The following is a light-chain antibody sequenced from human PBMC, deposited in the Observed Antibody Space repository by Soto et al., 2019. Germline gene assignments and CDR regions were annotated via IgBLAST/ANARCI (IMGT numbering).Light chain of an antibody. CDR2: QAS. V-gene: IGKV1-5*03. CDR3: QQYSSYSSGT. J-gene: IGKJ1*01. Sequence: DVQMTQSPSTLSASVGDRVTITCRASQSIDTWLAWYQQKPGKVPTLLIYQASTLEFGVPSRFSGSGSGTEFTLTIRGLQPVVCATYYCQQYSSYSSGTFGQGTKVDIK. CDR1: QSIDTW.